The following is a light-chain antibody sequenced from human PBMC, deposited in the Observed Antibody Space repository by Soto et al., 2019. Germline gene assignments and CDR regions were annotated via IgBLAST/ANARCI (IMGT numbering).Light chain of an antibody. CDR2: GNN. V-gene: IGLV1-47*01. CDR1: SSNIGSHY. Sequence: QSVLTQPPSASGTPGQRVTISCSGSSSNIGSHYVYWYQQLPGTAPKLLIYGNNQRPSGVPDRFSGSKSGTSASLAISGLRSEDEADYYCAAWDDSLSGPLFGGGTKLTVL. J-gene: IGLJ2*01. CDR3: AAWDDSLSGPL.